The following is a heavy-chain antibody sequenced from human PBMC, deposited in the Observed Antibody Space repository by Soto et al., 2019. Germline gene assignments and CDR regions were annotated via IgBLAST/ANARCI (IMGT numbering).Heavy chain of an antibody. CDR3: ASPYCSGGSCYNWFDP. CDR1: GGSFSGYY. D-gene: IGHD2-15*01. CDR2: INHSGST. J-gene: IGHJ5*02. Sequence: SETLSLTCAVYGGSFSGYYWGWIRQPPGKGLEWIGEINHSGSTNYNPSLKSRVTISVDTSKNQFSLKLSSVTAADTAVYYCASPYCSGGSCYNWFDPWGQGTLVTVSS. V-gene: IGHV4-34*01.